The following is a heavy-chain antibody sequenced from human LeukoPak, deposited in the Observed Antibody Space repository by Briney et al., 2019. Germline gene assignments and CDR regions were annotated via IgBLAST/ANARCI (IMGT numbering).Heavy chain of an antibody. CDR3: ARDGRYGPGPSDH. Sequence: PGGSLRLSCAASGFTFTNFWMSWVRQAPGRGLECVANIKQDGSEKNYVDSVKGRFTISRDNADNPLSLQINSLRVEDTALYFCARDGRYGPGPSDHWGQGTLVGVSS. CDR1: GFTFTNFW. CDR2: IKQDGSEK. V-gene: IGHV3-7*01. J-gene: IGHJ4*02. D-gene: IGHD3-10*01.